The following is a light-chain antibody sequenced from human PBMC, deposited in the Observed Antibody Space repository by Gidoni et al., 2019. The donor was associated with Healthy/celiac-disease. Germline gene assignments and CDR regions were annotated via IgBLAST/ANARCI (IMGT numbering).Light chain of an antibody. CDR2: AAS. J-gene: IGKJ4*01. CDR1: QSIRSY. CDR3: QQSYSTPRT. Sequence: DIQMTQSPSSLSASVGDRVTITCRASQSIRSYLNWYQQKPGKAPKLLIYAASSLQSGVPSRFSGSGSGTDFTITSSSLQPEDFATYYCQQSYSTPRTCGGGTKVEIK. V-gene: IGKV1-39*01.